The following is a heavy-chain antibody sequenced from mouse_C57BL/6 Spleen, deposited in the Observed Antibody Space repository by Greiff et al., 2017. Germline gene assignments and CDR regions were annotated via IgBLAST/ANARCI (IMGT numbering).Heavy chain of an antibody. CDR3: ARGWLLRYFDY. V-gene: IGHV1-52*01. Sequence: QVQLQQPGAELVRPGSSVKLSCKASGYTFTSYWMHWVKQRPIQGLEWIGNIDPSDSETHYNQKFKDKATLTVDKSSSTAYMQLSSLTSEDSAVYYCARGWLLRYFDYWGQGTTLTVSS. CDR1: GYTFTSYW. CDR2: IDPSDSET. J-gene: IGHJ2*01. D-gene: IGHD2-3*01.